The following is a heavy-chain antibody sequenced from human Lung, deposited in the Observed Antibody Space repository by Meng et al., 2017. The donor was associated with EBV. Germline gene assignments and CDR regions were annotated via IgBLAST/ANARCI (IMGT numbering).Heavy chain of an antibody. D-gene: IGHD3-16*01. CDR3: ARVEVRITSGEY. J-gene: IGHJ4*02. Sequence: QAQLVQSGGEVXXXXXSXKLSCKASGYTFTNYGSTWVRQAPGQGREWMGWISAYNGNPNYAQTLQGRLTMTTDTSTSTAYMELRSLRSDDTAVYYCARVEVRITSGEYWGQGTLVTVSS. CDR2: ISAYNGNP. V-gene: IGHV1-18*01. CDR1: GYTFTNYG.